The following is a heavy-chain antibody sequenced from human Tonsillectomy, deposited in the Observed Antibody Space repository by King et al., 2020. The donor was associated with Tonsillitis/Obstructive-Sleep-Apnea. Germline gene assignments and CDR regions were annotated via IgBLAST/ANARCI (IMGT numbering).Heavy chain of an antibody. CDR3: ARDRSAGYGSGTYYGLDV. CDR1: GGPISSGAYY. J-gene: IGHJ6*02. Sequence: QLQESGPGLVKPSQTLSLTCTVSGGPISSGAYYWSWIRQHPGKGLEWIGHIYYSGSTYYNPSLKSRVTISVDTSKNQFSLKLSSGTAADTAVYYCARDRSAGYGSGTYYGLDVWGQGTTVTVSS. V-gene: IGHV4-30-4*08. CDR2: IYYSGST. D-gene: IGHD3-10*01.